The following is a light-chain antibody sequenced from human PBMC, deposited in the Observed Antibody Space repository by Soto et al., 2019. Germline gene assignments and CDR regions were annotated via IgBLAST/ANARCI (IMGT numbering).Light chain of an antibody. Sequence: QSALTQPRSVSGSPGQSVTISCTGTSSDVGGHDYVSWYQQQPGKVPKLLIYDVSKRPSGVPARLSGSKSGNMASLTISGLQAEDEADYYCCSYAGSYTFVFGTGTKVTVL. CDR2: DVS. V-gene: IGLV2-11*01. CDR1: SSDVGGHDY. CDR3: CSYAGSYTFV. J-gene: IGLJ1*01.